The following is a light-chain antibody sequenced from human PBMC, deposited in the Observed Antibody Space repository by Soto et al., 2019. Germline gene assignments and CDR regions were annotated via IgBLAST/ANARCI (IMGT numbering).Light chain of an antibody. CDR2: DVT. V-gene: IGLV2-11*01. Sequence: QSALTQPRSVSGSPGQSVTISCTGTSSDVGGYNYVSWYEQHPVKAPKLMIYDVTKRPSGVPDRFSGSKSGNTASLTISGLQAEDEADYYCCSYTSSSTRVFGGGTKVTVL. CDR1: SSDVGGYNY. J-gene: IGLJ3*02. CDR3: CSYTSSSTRV.